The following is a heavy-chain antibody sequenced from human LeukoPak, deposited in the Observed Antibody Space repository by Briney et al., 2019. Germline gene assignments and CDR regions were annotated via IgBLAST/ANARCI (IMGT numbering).Heavy chain of an antibody. CDR3: ARDGNGAVAGSKTLFDY. CDR1: GFTFSSYG. D-gene: IGHD6-19*01. J-gene: IGHJ4*02. Sequence: GRSLRLSCAAPGFTFSSYGMHWVRQAPGKGLEWVAVISYDGSNKYYADSVKGRFTISRDNSKNTLYLQMNSLRAEDTAVYYCARDGNGAVAGSKTLFDYWGQGTLVTVSS. V-gene: IGHV3-30*03. CDR2: ISYDGSNK.